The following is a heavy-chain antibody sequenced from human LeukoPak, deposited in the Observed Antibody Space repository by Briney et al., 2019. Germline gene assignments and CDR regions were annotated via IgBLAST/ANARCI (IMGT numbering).Heavy chain of an antibody. Sequence: PSETLSLTCTVSGGSISSSSYYWGWIRQPPGKGLEWIGYMYHSGSTYYNPSLRSRVTISVDRSKNQFSLKLNSVTAADTAVYYCARALGYYGSGTPYFDYWGQGALVIVSS. J-gene: IGHJ4*02. D-gene: IGHD3-10*01. CDR3: ARALGYYGSGTPYFDY. V-gene: IGHV4-39*07. CDR1: GGSISSSSYY. CDR2: MYHSGST.